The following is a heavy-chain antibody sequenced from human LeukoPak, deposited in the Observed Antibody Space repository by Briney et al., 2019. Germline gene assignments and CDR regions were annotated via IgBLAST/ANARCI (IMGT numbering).Heavy chain of an antibody. CDR3: VTAVYVGNCFGEWFDT. D-gene: IGHD2-21*01. J-gene: IGHJ5*02. V-gene: IGHV3-11*06. Sequence: SVSGRFTISRDNAKNTVYLQMNSLTADDTARYYCVTAVYVGNCFGEWFDTWGQGTLVTVPS.